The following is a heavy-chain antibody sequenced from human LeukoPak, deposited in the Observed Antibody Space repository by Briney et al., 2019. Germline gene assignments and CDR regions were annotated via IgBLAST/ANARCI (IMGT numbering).Heavy chain of an antibody. J-gene: IGHJ6*03. V-gene: IGHV3-11*04. CDR3: ARLEYNWNYSYYYYYMDV. CDR1: GFTFSVYY. D-gene: IGHD1-7*01. Sequence: GGSLRLSCAASGFTFSVYYMSWIRQAPGKGLEWVSVKGRFTISRDNAKNSLYLQMNSLRAEDTAVYYCARLEYNWNYSYYYYYMDVWGKGTTVTVSS.